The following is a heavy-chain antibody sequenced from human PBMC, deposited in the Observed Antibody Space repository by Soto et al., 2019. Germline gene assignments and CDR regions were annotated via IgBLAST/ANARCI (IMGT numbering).Heavy chain of an antibody. J-gene: IGHJ4*02. D-gene: IGHD6-19*01. CDR1: GGTFSSYA. Sequence: QVQLVQSGAEVKKPGSSVKVSCKASGGTFSSYAISWVRQAPGQGLEWMGGIIAIFGTANYAQKCQDRVTISAYESTGAAYMELSSLRSEDTAVYYWGRGRAEIEQLDYWGQGTLGTVSS. V-gene: IGHV1-69*12. CDR2: IIAIFGTA. CDR3: GRGRAEIEQLDY.